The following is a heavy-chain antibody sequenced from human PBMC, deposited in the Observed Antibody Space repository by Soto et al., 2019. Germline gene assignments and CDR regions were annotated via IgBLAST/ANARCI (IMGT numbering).Heavy chain of an antibody. Sequence: KTSETLSLTCTVSGGSISSGDYYWSWIRQPPGKGLEWIGYIYYSGSTYYNPSLKSRVTISVDTSENQFSLKLSSVTAADTAVYYCARAYYKPAAISVWFDPWGQGTLVTVSS. V-gene: IGHV4-30-4*01. CDR1: GGSISSGDYY. J-gene: IGHJ5*02. CDR2: IYYSGST. D-gene: IGHD2-2*01. CDR3: ARAYYKPAAISVWFDP.